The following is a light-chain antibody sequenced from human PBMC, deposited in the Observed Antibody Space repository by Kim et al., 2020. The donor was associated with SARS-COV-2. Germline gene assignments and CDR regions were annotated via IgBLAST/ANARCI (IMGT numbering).Light chain of an antibody. V-gene: IGLV6-57*02. CDR2: EDN. CDR3: QSYDSSNQV. Sequence: GKPVTPPCTGRGGSIARNYVEWYQQRPGSAPTTVIYEDNQRPSGVPDRFSGSIDSSSNSASLTISGLKTEDEADYYCQSYDSSNQVFGGGTQLTVL. CDR1: GGSIARNY. J-gene: IGLJ2*01.